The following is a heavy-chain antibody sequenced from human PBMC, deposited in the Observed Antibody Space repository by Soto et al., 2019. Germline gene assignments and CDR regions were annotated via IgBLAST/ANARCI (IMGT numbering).Heavy chain of an antibody. V-gene: IGHV4-59*12. Sequence: PSETLSRTCNVSGGSIRPYYWNWVRLPPGKGLEWIGYIHYSGSTSYNPSLKSRLTMTVDTSKNQFTLRLTSVTAADTAFYYCAREDDYYAFDIWGQGALVTVSS. CDR1: GGSIRPYY. CDR2: IHYSGST. D-gene: IGHD3-22*01. CDR3: AREDDYYAFDI. J-gene: IGHJ4*02.